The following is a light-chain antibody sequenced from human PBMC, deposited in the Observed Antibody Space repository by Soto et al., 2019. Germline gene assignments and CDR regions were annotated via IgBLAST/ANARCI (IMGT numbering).Light chain of an antibody. CDR1: SSDIGDYNY. V-gene: IGLV2-14*01. CDR3: SSYTSTSTLHYV. J-gene: IGLJ1*01. Sequence: SALTQPASVSGSPGQSITISCTGTSSDIGDYNYVSWYQQHPGKAPKLMIYEVTNRPSGVSYRFSGSKSGNTASLTISGLQAEDEADYFCSSYTSTSTLHYVFGTGTKVTVL. CDR2: EVT.